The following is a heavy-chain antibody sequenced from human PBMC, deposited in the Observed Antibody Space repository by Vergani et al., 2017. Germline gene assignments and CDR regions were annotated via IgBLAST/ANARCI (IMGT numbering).Heavy chain of an antibody. Sequence: EVQLVESGGGLVKPGGSLRLSCAASGFTFSSYSMNWVRQAPGKGLEWVSSISSSSSYIYYADSMKGRFTISRDNAKNSLYLQMNSLRAEDTAVYYCASHPSSSSESGEYYFDYWGQGTLVTVSS. CDR1: GFTFSSYS. D-gene: IGHD6-6*01. J-gene: IGHJ4*02. CDR2: ISSSSSYI. V-gene: IGHV3-21*01. CDR3: ASHPSSSSESGEYYFDY.